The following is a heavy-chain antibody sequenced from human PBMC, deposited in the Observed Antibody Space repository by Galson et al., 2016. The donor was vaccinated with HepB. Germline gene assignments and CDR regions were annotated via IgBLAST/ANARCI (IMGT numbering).Heavy chain of an antibody. Sequence: SLRLSCAASGFTFSSYAMSWVRQAPGKGLEWVSAIRGSGGSTYYADSVKGRFTISRDNSKTTLYLQMNSLRAEDTAVYYCANDLGFLEWLFFDSYYYYGMDVWGQGTTVTVSS. CDR1: GFTFSSYA. V-gene: IGHV3-23*01. CDR2: IRGSGGST. CDR3: ANDLGFLEWLFFDSYYYYGMDV. J-gene: IGHJ6*02. D-gene: IGHD3-3*01.